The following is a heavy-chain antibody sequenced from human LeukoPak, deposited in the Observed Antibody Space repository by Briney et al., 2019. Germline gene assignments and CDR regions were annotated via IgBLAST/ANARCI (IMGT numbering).Heavy chain of an antibody. V-gene: IGHV4-34*01. J-gene: IGHJ3*02. CDR2: INHSGST. CDR3: ARHPLLTWVVVVNNAFDI. D-gene: IGHD3-22*01. CDR1: GGSFSGYY. Sequence: SETLSLTCAVYGGSFSGYYWSWTRQPPGKGLEWIGEINHSGSTNYNPSLKSRVTISVDTSKNQFSLKLSSVTAADTAVYYCARHPLLTWVVVVNNAFDIWGQGTMVTVSS.